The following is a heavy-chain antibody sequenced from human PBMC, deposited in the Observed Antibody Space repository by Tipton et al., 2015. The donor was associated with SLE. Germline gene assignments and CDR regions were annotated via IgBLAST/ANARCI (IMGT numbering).Heavy chain of an antibody. CDR3: ARVSGNDYSFDP. Sequence: QLVQSGAEVKKPGASVKVSCKASGYTFTGYVISWVRQAPGQGLEWMGWISGHNGYPKYAQNFRGRVTMTTDTFTSTAYMELRSLRSDDTAVYYCARVSGNDYSFDPWGQGTLVTVSS. J-gene: IGHJ5*02. V-gene: IGHV1-18*01. CDR1: GYTFTGYV. CDR2: ISGHNGYP. D-gene: IGHD5-12*01.